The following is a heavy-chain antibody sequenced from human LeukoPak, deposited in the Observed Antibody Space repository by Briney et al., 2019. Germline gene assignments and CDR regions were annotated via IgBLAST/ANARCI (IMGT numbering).Heavy chain of an antibody. J-gene: IGHJ4*02. V-gene: IGHV4-38-2*01. CDR3: ARNSSGSYFDH. CDR1: GFSISSGYY. CDR2: GYYSGST. Sequence: SETLSLTCGVSGFSISSGYYWGWIRQSPGRGLEWIGSGYYSGSTDYNPSLKSRFTISVDTSRNQFSLRLKSVTATAPAVYYCARNSSGSYFDHWGQGSLVTVSS. D-gene: IGHD1-26*01.